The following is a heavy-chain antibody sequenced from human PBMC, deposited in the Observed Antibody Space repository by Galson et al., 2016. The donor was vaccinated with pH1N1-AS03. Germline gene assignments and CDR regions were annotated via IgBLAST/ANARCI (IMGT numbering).Heavy chain of an antibody. CDR1: GFTFSSYS. J-gene: IGHJ4*02. CDR2: ISSRSSDI. D-gene: IGHD6-13*01. V-gene: IGHV3-21*01. CDR3: ATNIEQRYTSKWYKFDH. Sequence: SLRLSCAASGFTFSSYSVNWVRQAPGKGLEWVSSISSRSSDIYYADSVKGRFTISSDNARRSLYLQMNSLRAEDTAVYYFATNIEQRYTSKWYKFDHWGPGTLATVSS.